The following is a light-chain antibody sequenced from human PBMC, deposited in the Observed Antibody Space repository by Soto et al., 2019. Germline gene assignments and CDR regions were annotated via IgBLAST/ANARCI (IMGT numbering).Light chain of an antibody. CDR2: KTS. CDR3: QQYNSYSAFT. CDR1: QSISSW. Sequence: DIQMTQSPSTVSASVGDRVIITCRASQSISSWLAWYQQKPGKAPKLLIYKTSSLESGVPLRFSGSGSGTEFTLTISSLQPDDFATYYCQQYNSYSAFTFGPGTKVDIK. J-gene: IGKJ3*01. V-gene: IGKV1-5*03.